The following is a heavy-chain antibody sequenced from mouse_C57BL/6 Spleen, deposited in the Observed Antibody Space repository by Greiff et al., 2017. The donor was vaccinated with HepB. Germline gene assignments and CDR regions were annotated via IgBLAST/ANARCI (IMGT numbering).Heavy chain of an antibody. Sequence: VQLQQSGAELVRPGASVTLSCKASGYTFTDYEMHWVKQTPVHGLEWIGAIDPETGGTAYNQKFKGKAILTADKSSSTAYMELRSLTSEDSAVYYCTRCSPDGYYSYWYFAVWGTGTTVTVSS. CDR2: IDPETGGT. D-gene: IGHD2-3*01. CDR1: GYTFTDYE. V-gene: IGHV1-15*01. J-gene: IGHJ1*03. CDR3: TRCSPDGYYSYWYFAV.